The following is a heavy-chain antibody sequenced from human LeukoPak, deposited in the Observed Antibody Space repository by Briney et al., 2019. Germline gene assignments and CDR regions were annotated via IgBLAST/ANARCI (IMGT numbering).Heavy chain of an antibody. CDR2: IGTSGGGT. V-gene: IGHV3-23*01. Sequence: GGSLRLSCAASGFTFYSYAMSWVRQAPWKGLECVSAIGTSGGGTHYSDSVKGRFTIFRDTSKNSLYLQMNSLRAEDTAVYYCAKVGYYDSSGYPLYSDYFDYWGQGTLVTVSS. J-gene: IGHJ4*02. CDR1: GFTFYSYA. D-gene: IGHD3-22*01. CDR3: AKVGYYDSSGYPLYSDYFDY.